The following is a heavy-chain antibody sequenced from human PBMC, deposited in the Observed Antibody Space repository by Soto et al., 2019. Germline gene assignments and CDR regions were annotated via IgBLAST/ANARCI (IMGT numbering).Heavy chain of an antibody. J-gene: IGHJ4*02. Sequence: GGSLRLSCAASGFTFSNYWMIWVRQAPGKGLEWVANIKQDGSEKYYVDSVKGRFTISRDNAKNSLYLQMNSLRAEDTAVYYCASEQRGYFEYWGQGTLVTVSS. D-gene: IGHD1-1*01. CDR1: GFTFSNYW. V-gene: IGHV3-7*05. CDR3: ASEQRGYFEY. CDR2: IKQDGSEK.